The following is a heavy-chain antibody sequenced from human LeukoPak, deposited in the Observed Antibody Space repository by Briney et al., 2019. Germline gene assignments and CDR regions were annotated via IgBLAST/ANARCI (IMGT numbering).Heavy chain of an antibody. J-gene: IGHJ4*02. Sequence: SETLSLTCAVYGGSFSGYYWNWIRQPPGKGPEWIGDIYYTGNTNYNPSLKSRVTISLDTSKSQFSLKLSSVTAADTAVYYCARVRQGICDYWGQGTLVTVSS. CDR2: IYYTGNT. V-gene: IGHV4-59*01. CDR3: ARVRQGICDY. D-gene: IGHD3-10*01. CDR1: GGSFSGYY.